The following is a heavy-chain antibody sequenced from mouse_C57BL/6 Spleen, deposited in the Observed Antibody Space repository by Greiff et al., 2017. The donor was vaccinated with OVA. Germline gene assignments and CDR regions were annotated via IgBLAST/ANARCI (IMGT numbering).Heavy chain of an antibody. V-gene: IGHV1-18*01. Sequence: VQLKPSGPELVKPGASVKIPCKASGYTFTDSNMDWVKQSHGKSLEWIGDIIPNNGGTIYNQKFKGKATLTVDKSSSTAYMELRSLTSDDTAVYYCARGLGRGFAYWGQGTLVTVSA. CDR1: GYTFTDSN. J-gene: IGHJ3*01. CDR2: IIPNNGGT. CDR3: ARGLGRGFAY. D-gene: IGHD4-1*01.